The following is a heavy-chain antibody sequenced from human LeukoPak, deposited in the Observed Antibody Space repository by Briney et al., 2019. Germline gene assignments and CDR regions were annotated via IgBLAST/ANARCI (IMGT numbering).Heavy chain of an antibody. D-gene: IGHD2-2*01. CDR2: ISSNGGST. Sequence: GGSLRLSCAASGFTFSSYAMHWVRQAPGKGLEYVSAISSNGGSTYYANSVKGRFTISRDNSKNTLYLQMGSLRAEDMAVYYCARGLAYQLLLSPYGMDVWGQGTTVTVSS. J-gene: IGHJ6*02. CDR3: ARGLAYQLLLSPYGMDV. CDR1: GFTFSSYA. V-gene: IGHV3-64*01.